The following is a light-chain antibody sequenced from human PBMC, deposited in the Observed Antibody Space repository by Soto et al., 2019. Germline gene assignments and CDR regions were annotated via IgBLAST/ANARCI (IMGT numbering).Light chain of an antibody. V-gene: IGLV1-40*01. Sequence: QSVLTQPPSVSGAPGQRVTISCTGSSSNIGAGYDVHWYQQLPGTAPKLLIYGNSNRPSGVPDRFSGSKSGTSASLAITGLRAEDEADYYCQSYDSSLSGWVFGGGTKFTV. CDR1: SSNIGAGYD. J-gene: IGLJ3*02. CDR2: GNS. CDR3: QSYDSSLSGWV.